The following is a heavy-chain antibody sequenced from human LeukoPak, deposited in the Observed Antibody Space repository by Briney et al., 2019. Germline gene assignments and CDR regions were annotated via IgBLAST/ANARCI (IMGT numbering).Heavy chain of an antibody. J-gene: IGHJ4*02. D-gene: IGHD1-26*01. CDR3: AKGSKKYRGSLDY. CDR1: GFTFSSYG. CDR2: IRYDGGNK. Sequence: GGSLRLSCAASGFTFSSYGMHWVRQAPGKGLEWVALIRYDGGNKYYADSVKGRFTISRDNSKNTLCLQMNSLRAEDTAVYYCAKGSKKYRGSLDYWGQGTLVTVSS. V-gene: IGHV3-30*02.